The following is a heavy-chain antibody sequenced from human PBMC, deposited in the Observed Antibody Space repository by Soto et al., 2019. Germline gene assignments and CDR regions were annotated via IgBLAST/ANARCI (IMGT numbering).Heavy chain of an antibody. V-gene: IGHV3-23*01. CDR3: AKDAVPYNGKWDWFDS. CDR2: IGGGGTDT. Sequence: DVQLLESGGGLVQPGGSLTLSCAASRFIFSDFAMSWVRRAPGKGLEWVSAIGGGGTDTYYADSVKGRFTISRDNSKNTLYLQMNSLRDEDTAVYYCAKDAVPYNGKWDWFDSWRQGTLVTVSS. D-gene: IGHD1-26*01. J-gene: IGHJ5*01. CDR1: RFIFSDFA.